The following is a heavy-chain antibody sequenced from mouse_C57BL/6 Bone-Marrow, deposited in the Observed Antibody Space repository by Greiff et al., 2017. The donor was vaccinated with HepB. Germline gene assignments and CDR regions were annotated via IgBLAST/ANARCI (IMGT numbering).Heavy chain of an antibody. V-gene: IGHV1-61*01. CDR1: GYTFTTYW. CDR3: ARWMTPDY. J-gene: IGHJ2*01. CDR2: IYPSDSET. D-gene: IGHD2-13*01. Sequence: QVQLQQPGAELVRPGSSVKLSCKASGYTFTTYWMDWVKQRPGQGLEWIGNIYPSDSETHYNQKFKDKATLTVDKSSSTAYMQLSSLTSEDSAVYYCARWMTPDYWGQGTTLTVSS.